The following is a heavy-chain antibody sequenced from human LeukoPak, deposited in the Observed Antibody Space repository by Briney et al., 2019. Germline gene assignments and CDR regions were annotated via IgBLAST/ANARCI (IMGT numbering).Heavy chain of an antibody. J-gene: IGHJ4*02. Sequence: GGSLRLSCAASGFTFSSYGMHWVRQAPGKGLEWVAVISYDGSIKYYADSVKGRFTTSRDNSKNMLYLQMNSLSAEDTAVYYCARGPGYSSGWYVLSVDYWGQGTLVTVSS. CDR1: GFTFSSYG. D-gene: IGHD6-19*01. CDR2: ISYDGSIK. CDR3: ARGPGYSSGWYVLSVDY. V-gene: IGHV3-30*03.